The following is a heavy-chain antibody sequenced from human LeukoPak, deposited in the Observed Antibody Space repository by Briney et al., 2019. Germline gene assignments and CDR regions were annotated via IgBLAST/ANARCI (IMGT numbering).Heavy chain of an antibody. Sequence: GGSLRLSCATSGFTFSRSWMTWVRQAPGKGLEWVANINEDESQKYYVDSLKGRFSISRDNAKNSLYLQMNSLRVEDTAVYYCARAVAGTFYYYYYMDVWGKGTTVTVSS. V-gene: IGHV3-7*01. CDR3: ARAVAGTFYYYYYMDV. CDR1: GFTFSRSW. D-gene: IGHD6-19*01. J-gene: IGHJ6*03. CDR2: INEDESQK.